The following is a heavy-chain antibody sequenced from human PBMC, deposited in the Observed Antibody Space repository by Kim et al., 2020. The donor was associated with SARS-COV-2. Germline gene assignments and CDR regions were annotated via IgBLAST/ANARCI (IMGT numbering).Heavy chain of an antibody. Sequence: GGSLRLSCAASGFTFSSYSMNWVRQAPGKGLEWVSSISSSSSYIYYADSVKGRFTISRDNAKNSLYLQMNSLRAEDTAVYYCAREEGIITSTDAFDIWGQGTMVTVSS. CDR2: ISSSSSYI. D-gene: IGHD3-10*01. J-gene: IGHJ3*02. CDR3: AREEGIITSTDAFDI. V-gene: IGHV3-21*01. CDR1: GFTFSSYS.